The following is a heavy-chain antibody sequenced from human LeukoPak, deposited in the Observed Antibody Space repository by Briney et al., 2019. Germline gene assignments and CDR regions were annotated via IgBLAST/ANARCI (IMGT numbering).Heavy chain of an antibody. D-gene: IGHD5-24*01. J-gene: IGHJ4*02. V-gene: IGHV3-30*18. CDR2: ISYDGSNK. CDR1: GVTFSGYG. CDR3: AKEGVRLQLVSYFDY. Sequence: GRSLRLSCAASGVTFSGYGMHWVRQAPGKGLEWVAVISYDGSNKYYAESVKGRFTISRDNSKNTLYLQMNRLRAEDTAVYYCAKEGVRLQLVSYFDYWGQGTLVTVSS.